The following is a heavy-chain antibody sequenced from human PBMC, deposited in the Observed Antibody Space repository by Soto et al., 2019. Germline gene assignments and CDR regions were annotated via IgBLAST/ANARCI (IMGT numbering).Heavy chain of an antibody. J-gene: IGHJ6*02. CDR1: GYTFTSYY. CDR2: INPSGGST. CDR3: ARDQEYYYGSGSYYYYYGMDV. Sequence: QVQLVQSGAEVKKPGASVKVSCKASGYTFTSYYMHWVRQAPGQGLEWRGIINPSGGSTSYAQKSQGRVTMTRDTSTSTVYMELSSLRSEDMAVYYCARDQEYYYGSGSYYYYYGMDVWGQGTTVTVSS. D-gene: IGHD3-10*01. V-gene: IGHV1-46*01.